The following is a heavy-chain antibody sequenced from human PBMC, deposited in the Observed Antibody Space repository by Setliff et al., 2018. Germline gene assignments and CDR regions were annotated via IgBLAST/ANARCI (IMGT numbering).Heavy chain of an antibody. CDR2: TIPIFGST. CDR1: GGTFSSYG. Sequence: SVKVSCKASGGTFSSYGISWVRQAPGQGLEWMGGTIPIFGSTNYAQNFQDRVTIITDESTSTAYMGLRSQRTKDTAVYYCAGEGVDTRSSTDYRYYMDVGGKGTTVTVSS. D-gene: IGHD5-18*01. V-gene: IGHV1-69*05. CDR3: AGEGVDTRSSTDYRYYMDV. J-gene: IGHJ6*03.